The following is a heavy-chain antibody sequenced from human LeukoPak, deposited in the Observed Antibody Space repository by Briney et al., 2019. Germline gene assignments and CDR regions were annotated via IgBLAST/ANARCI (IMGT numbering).Heavy chain of an antibody. Sequence: GGSLRLSCAASGFTVSSNYMSWVRQAPGKGLEWVSVIYSGGSTYYADSVKGRFTISRDNSKNTLYLQMNSLRAEDTAVYYCAKKLLWFGEVIDYWGQGTLVTVSS. D-gene: IGHD3-10*01. CDR1: GFTVSSNY. J-gene: IGHJ4*02. CDR2: IYSGGST. CDR3: AKKLLWFGEVIDY. V-gene: IGHV3-53*01.